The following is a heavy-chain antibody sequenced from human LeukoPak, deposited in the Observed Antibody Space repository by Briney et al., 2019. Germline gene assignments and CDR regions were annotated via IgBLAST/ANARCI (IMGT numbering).Heavy chain of an antibody. CDR2: ISSSSSYI. J-gene: IGHJ3*02. D-gene: IGHD5/OR15-5a*01. CDR3: ARAGLKLEDAFDI. CDR1: GFTFSSYS. Sequence: GGSLRLSCAASGFTFSSYSMNWVRQAPGKGLEWVSSISSSSSYIYYADSVKGRFTISRDNAKNSLYLQMNSLRAEDTAVYYCARAGLKLEDAFDIWGQGTMVTVSS. V-gene: IGHV3-21*01.